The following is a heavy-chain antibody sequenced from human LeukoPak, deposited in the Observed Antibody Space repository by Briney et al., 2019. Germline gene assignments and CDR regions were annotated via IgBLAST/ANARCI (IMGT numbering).Heavy chain of an antibody. V-gene: IGHV3-53*01. J-gene: IGHJ2*01. CDR1: GFTFSGTY. D-gene: IGHD4-11*01. CDR3: AKIGGAYSRYFDL. Sequence: PGGSLRLSCAASGFTFSGTYMSWVRQAPGKGLEWVSTIYSGGSTYYTDSVKGRFTISRDNLENTVYLQMNSLRAEDTAVYYCAKIGGAYSRYFDLWGCGTLVTVTS. CDR2: IYSGGST.